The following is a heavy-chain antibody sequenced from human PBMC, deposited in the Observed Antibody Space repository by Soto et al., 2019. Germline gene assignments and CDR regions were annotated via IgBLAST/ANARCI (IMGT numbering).Heavy chain of an antibody. CDR1: GYTITGYY. Sequence: ASVQVACKASGYTITGYYMHWVRKNHGQGLEWMGWINPNSGGTNYAQKFQGWVTMTRDTSISTAYMELSRLRSDDTAVYYCARGRDSGYDSSFFDYWGQGTLVTVS. CDR3: ARGRDSGYDSSFFDY. J-gene: IGHJ4*02. CDR2: INPNSGGT. D-gene: IGHD5-12*01. V-gene: IGHV1-2*04.